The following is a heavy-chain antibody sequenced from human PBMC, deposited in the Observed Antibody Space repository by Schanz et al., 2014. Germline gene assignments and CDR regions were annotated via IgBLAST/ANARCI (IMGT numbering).Heavy chain of an antibody. V-gene: IGHV3-23*01. D-gene: IGHD1-20*01. Sequence: EVQLLESGGGLVQPGGSLRLSCAASGFTFSSYWMHWVRQVPGKGLEWVSAISGGGGTTYYTDSVKGRFTISRDNSKSTLYLQMNSLRAEDTAVYYCANNWNLDYWGQGTLVTVSS. J-gene: IGHJ4*02. CDR1: GFTFSSYW. CDR3: ANNWNLDY. CDR2: ISGGGGTT.